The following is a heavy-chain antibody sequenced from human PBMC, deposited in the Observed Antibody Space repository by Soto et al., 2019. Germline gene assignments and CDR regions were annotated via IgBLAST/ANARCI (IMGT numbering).Heavy chain of an antibody. J-gene: IGHJ6*02. CDR3: AAQTIFGVVTRLNYYYYYGMDV. Sequence: SETLSLTCTVSGGSISSYYWSWIRQPPGKGLEWIGYIYYSGSTNYNPSLKSRVTISVDTSKNQFSLKLSSVTAADTAVYYCAAQTIFGVVTRLNYYYYYGMDVWGQGTTVTVSS. CDR1: GGSISSYY. V-gene: IGHV4-59*01. CDR2: IYYSGST. D-gene: IGHD3-3*01.